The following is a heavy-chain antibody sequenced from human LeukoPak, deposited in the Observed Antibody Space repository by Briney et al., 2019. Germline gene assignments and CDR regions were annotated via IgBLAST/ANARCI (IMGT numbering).Heavy chain of an antibody. CDR1: GYTFTGYY. CDR3: AREGTYYYDSSGYYYFDY. Sequence: ASVKVSCKASGYTFTGYYMHWVRQAPGQGLEWMGWINPNSGGTNYAQKFQGRVTMTRDTSISTAYMELSRLRSDDTAVYYCAREGTYYYDSSGYYYFDYWGQGTLVTVSS. V-gene: IGHV1-2*02. CDR2: INPNSGGT. D-gene: IGHD3-22*01. J-gene: IGHJ4*02.